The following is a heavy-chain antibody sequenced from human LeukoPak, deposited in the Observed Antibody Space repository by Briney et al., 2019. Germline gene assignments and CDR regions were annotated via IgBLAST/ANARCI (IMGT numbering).Heavy chain of an antibody. Sequence: ASVKVSCKASGDTFRSYDFNWVRQATGQGLEWMGWMNPNSGNTGFAQKFQGRVTLTRDTSISTAYMELSNLRSDDTAVYYCARGGTMVRGVNALGNYGMDVWGQGTTVTVSS. V-gene: IGHV1-8*01. D-gene: IGHD3-10*01. CDR1: GDTFRSYD. CDR3: ARGGTMVRGVNALGNYGMDV. CDR2: MNPNSGNT. J-gene: IGHJ6*02.